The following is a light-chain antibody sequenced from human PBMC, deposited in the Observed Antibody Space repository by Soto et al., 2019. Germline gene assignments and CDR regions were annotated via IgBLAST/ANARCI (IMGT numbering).Light chain of an antibody. V-gene: IGLV1-40*01. Sequence: QPVLTQPPSVSVAPGQSVTISCTGSSSNIGAGYDVHWYQQLPGTAPKLLIYGNSNPPSGVPDRFSGSKSGTSASLAITGLQAEDEADYYCQSYDSSLSGSNVVFGGGTKLTVL. CDR2: GNS. J-gene: IGLJ2*01. CDR3: QSYDSSLSGSNVV. CDR1: SSNIGAGYD.